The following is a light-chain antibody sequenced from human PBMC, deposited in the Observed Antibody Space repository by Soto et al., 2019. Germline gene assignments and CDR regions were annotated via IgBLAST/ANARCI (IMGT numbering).Light chain of an antibody. V-gene: IGKV3-20*01. CDR2: GTS. CDR1: HSVSSSY. J-gene: IGKJ2*01. CDR3: QQYDTSIWAYT. Sequence: EVVLTQSTVTLSLSPGERATLSCRASHSVSSSYLAWYQQNPGQAPRLLIYGTSSRATGIPDMLSGSGSGIDFTLTISRLEPEDFAVYYCQQYDTSIWAYTFCQGTKLEIK.